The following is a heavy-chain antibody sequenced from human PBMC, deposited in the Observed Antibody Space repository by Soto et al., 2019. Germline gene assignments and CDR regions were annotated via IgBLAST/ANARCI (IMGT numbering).Heavy chain of an antibody. Sequence: QVQLVQSGAEVKKPGSSVKVSCKASGGTFSSYTISWVRQAPGQGLEWMGRIIPILGIANYAQKFQGRVTSTEDXXTXKXXMERSSLRSEDTAVYYCAGEGVTVTLPYYYYGMDVWGQGTTVTVSS. CDR3: AGEGVTVTLPYYYYGMDV. J-gene: IGHJ6*02. D-gene: IGHD4-17*01. CDR2: IIPILGIA. CDR1: GGTFSSYT. V-gene: IGHV1-69*08.